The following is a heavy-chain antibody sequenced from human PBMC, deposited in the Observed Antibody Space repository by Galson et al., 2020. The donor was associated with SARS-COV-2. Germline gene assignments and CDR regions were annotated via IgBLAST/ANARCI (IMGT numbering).Heavy chain of an antibody. V-gene: IGHV3-33*01. Sequence: QLGESLKISCAASGFTFSSYGMHWVRQAPGKGLEWVAVIWYDGSNKYYADSVKGRFTISRDNSKNTLYLQMNSLSAEDTAVYYCARDREVYCSGGSCYSHYYYYYGMDVWGQGTTVTVSS. CDR2: IWYDGSNK. J-gene: IGHJ6*02. D-gene: IGHD2-15*01. CDR3: ARDREVYCSGGSCYSHYYYYYGMDV. CDR1: GFTFSSYG.